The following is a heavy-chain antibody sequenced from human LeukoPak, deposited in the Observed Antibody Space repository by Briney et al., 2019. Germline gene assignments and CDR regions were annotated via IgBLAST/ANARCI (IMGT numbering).Heavy chain of an antibody. CDR3: AKDLVDTATMGGTDY. CDR2: IRYDGSNK. V-gene: IGHV3-30*02. J-gene: IGHJ4*02. Sequence: PGGSLRLSCAASGFTFSSYGMHWVRQAPGKGLEWVAFIRYDGSNKYYADSVKGRFTISRDNSKNTLYLQMNSLRAEDTAVYYCAKDLVDTATMGGTDYWGQGTLVTVSS. CDR1: GFTFSSYG. D-gene: IGHD5-18*01.